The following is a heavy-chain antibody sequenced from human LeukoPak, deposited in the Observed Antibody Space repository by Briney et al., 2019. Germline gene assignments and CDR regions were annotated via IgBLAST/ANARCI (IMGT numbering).Heavy chain of an antibody. CDR1: GYTFTSYY. Sequence: GASVKVSCKASGYTFTSYYMHWVRQAPGQGLEWMGWMSSNNGNTGYAQKFQGRVTMTRDTSISTAYMELSSLRSEDTAVYYCARGPPNWGMVGYWGQGTLVTVSP. V-gene: IGHV1-8*02. CDR3: ARGPPNWGMVGY. D-gene: IGHD7-27*01. J-gene: IGHJ4*02. CDR2: MSSNNGNT.